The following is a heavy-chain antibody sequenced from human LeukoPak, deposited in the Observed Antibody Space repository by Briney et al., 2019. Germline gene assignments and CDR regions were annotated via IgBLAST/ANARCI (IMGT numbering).Heavy chain of an antibody. V-gene: IGHV1-24*01. CDR3: ATGGYSYPRIFDY. Sequence: ASVKVSCKVSGYTLTELSMHWVRQAPGKGLEGMGGFDPEDGETIYAQKFQGRVTMTEDTSTDTAYMELSSLRSEDTAVYYCATGGYSYPRIFDYWGQGTLGTVSS. J-gene: IGHJ4*02. CDR1: GYTLTELS. D-gene: IGHD5-18*01. CDR2: FDPEDGET.